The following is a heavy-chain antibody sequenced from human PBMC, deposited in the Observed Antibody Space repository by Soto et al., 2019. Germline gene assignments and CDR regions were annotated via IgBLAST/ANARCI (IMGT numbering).Heavy chain of an antibody. D-gene: IGHD3-10*01. J-gene: IGHJ6*02. CDR1: GGSISSYY. Sequence: SENLSHTCAVSGGSISSYYWTCVRQPPGKGLEWIGYIYYNGNTKYNPSLKSRVTISVDTPKDQFSLKVGSVNAADTAVYDCARLYYVSGRPLMDVWGQGTTVT. V-gene: IGHV4-59*01. CDR3: ARLYYVSGRPLMDV. CDR2: IYYNGNT.